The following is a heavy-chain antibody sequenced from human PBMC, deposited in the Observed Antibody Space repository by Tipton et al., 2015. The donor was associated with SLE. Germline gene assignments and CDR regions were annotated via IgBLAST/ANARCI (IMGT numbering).Heavy chain of an antibody. CDR3: ARDPVNDQDYWYFDL. V-gene: IGHV4-59*01. CDR1: GGSISSYY. Sequence: TLSLTCTVSGGSISSYYWSWIRQPPGKGLEWIGYIYYSGSTNYNPSLKSRVTISVDTSKNQFSLKLSSVTAADTAVYYCARDPVNDQDYWYFDLWGRGTLVTVSS. D-gene: IGHD4-17*01. J-gene: IGHJ2*01. CDR2: IYYSGST.